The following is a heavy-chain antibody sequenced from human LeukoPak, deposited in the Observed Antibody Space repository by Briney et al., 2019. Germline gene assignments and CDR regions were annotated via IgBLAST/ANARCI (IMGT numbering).Heavy chain of an antibody. D-gene: IGHD3-10*01. Sequence: PSETLSLTCAVYGGSFSGYYWSWIRQPPGKGLEWIGEINHSGSTNYNPSLKSRVTISVDTSKNQFSLKLSSVTAADTAVYYCARERDYYVSGSYSFDPWGQGTLVTVSS. CDR2: INHSGST. CDR3: ARERDYYVSGSYSFDP. J-gene: IGHJ5*02. V-gene: IGHV4-34*01. CDR1: GGSFSGYY.